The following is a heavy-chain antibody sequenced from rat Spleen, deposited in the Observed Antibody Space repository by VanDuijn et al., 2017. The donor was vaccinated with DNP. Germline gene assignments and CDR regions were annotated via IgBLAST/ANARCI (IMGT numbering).Heavy chain of an antibody. J-gene: IGHJ1*01. D-gene: IGHD5-1*01. CDR3: ARGSGTYYWYFDF. V-gene: IGHV5S23*01. Sequence: EVQLVESGGGLVQPGNSLKLSCAASGFTFSDYAMAWVRQAPARGLEWVASISHNGGYTYYRDSVKGRFTISRDNAKSTLYLQMNSLRSEDTATYYCARGSGTYYWYFDFWGPGTMVTVSS. CDR2: ISHNGGYT. CDR1: GFTFSDYA.